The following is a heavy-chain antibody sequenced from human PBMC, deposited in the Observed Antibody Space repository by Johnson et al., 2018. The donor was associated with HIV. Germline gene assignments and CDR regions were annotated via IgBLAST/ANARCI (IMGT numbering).Heavy chain of an antibody. CDR2: ISSSGDII. J-gene: IGHJ3*02. CDR3: AKVGSGWYDPHDAFDI. Sequence: QVQLVESGGGLVKPGGSLRLSCAASGFTFSDYYMTWIRQAPGKGLEWLSFISSSGDIIRYADSVKGRFTISRDNSKNTLYLQMNSLRAEDTAVYYCAKVGSGWYDPHDAFDIWGQGTMVTVSS. CDR1: GFTFSDYY. D-gene: IGHD6-19*01. V-gene: IGHV3-11*01.